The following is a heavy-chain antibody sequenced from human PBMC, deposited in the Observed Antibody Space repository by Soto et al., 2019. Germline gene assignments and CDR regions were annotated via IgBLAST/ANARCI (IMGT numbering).Heavy chain of an antibody. D-gene: IGHD6-19*01. CDR2: ISHSGST. CDR3: ARGGLLPDY. Sequence: QLQLLESGSGLMKPSQTLSLTCAVSGGSISSGGHSWSWIRQPPGKGLEWIGYISHSGSTYYNPSLKSRVTISVDRSKNQFSLKLSSVTAADTAVYYCARGGLLPDYWGQGTLVTVSS. V-gene: IGHV4-30-2*01. CDR1: GGSISSGGHS. J-gene: IGHJ4*02.